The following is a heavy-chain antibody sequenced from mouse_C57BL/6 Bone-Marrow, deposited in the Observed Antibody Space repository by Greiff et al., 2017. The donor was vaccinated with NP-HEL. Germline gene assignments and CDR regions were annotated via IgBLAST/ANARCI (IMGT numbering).Heavy chain of an antibody. CDR1: GFNIKDDY. Sequence: EVKLMESGAELVRPGASVKLSCTASGFNIKDDYMHWVKQRPEQGLEWIGWIDPENGDTEYASKFQGKATITADTSSNTAYLQLSSLTSEDTAVYYCTVTYGNYEAWFAYWGQGTLVTVSA. D-gene: IGHD2-1*01. CDR2: IDPENGDT. V-gene: IGHV14-4*01. CDR3: TVTYGNYEAWFAY. J-gene: IGHJ3*01.